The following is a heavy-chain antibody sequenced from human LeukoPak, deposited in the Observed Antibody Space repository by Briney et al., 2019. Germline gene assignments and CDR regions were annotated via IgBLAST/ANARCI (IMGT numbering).Heavy chain of an antibody. D-gene: IGHD5-24*01. V-gene: IGHV3-23*01. Sequence: PGGSLRLSCAASGFTFSSYAMSWVRQAPGKGLEWVSAISGSGGSTYYADSVKGRFTISRDNSKNTLYLQMNSLRAEDTAVYYCAKDGGRDRWLQFSFDYWGQGTLVTVSS. CDR2: ISGSGGST. J-gene: IGHJ4*02. CDR1: GFTFSSYA. CDR3: AKDGGRDRWLQFSFDY.